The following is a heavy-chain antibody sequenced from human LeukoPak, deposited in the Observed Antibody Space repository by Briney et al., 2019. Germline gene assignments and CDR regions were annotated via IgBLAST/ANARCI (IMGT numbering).Heavy chain of an antibody. V-gene: IGHV3-66*01. J-gene: IGHJ4*02. CDR1: GFTVSSNY. CDR2: IYSGGST. Sequence: GGSLRLSCAASGFTVSSNYMSWVRQAPGKGLEWVSVIYSGGSTYYADSVKGRFTISRDNSKNTLYLQMNSLRAEDTAVYYCARELAVAEPYFDYWGQGTLVTVSS. D-gene: IGHD6-19*01. CDR3: ARELAVAEPYFDY.